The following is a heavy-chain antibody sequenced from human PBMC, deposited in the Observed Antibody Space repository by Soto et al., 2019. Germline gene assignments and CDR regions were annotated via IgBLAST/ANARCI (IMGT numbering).Heavy chain of an antibody. CDR2: IYYSGST. D-gene: IGHD6-19*01. CDR1: GGSISSYY. J-gene: IGHJ4*02. Sequence: SETLSLTCTVSGGSISSYYWSWIRRPPGKGLEWIGYIYYSGSTNYNPSLKSRVTISVDTSKNQFSLKLSSVTAADTAVYYCARVARASGWFGVDYWGQGTLVTVSS. CDR3: ARVARASGWFGVDY. V-gene: IGHV4-59*01.